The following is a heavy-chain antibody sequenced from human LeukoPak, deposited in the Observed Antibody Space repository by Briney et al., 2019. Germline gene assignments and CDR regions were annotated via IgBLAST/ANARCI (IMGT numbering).Heavy chain of an antibody. CDR2: ISSSSTYI. V-gene: IGHV3-21*01. J-gene: IGHJ4*02. Sequence: GGSLRLSCAASGFIFSSYSMNWVRQAPGKGLEWVSSISSSSTYIYYADSVKGRFTISRDNAKNSLYLQMNSLRAEDTAEYYCARGGVYSSSSFDYWGQGTLVTVSS. CDR1: GFIFSSYS. CDR3: ARGGVYSSSSFDY. D-gene: IGHD6-6*01.